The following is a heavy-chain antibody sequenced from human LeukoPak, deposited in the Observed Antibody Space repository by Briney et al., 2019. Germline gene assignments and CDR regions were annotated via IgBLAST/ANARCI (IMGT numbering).Heavy chain of an antibody. D-gene: IGHD3-16*02. V-gene: IGHV4-39*07. Sequence: SETLSLTCTVSGGSISSSHYYWDWIRQPPGKGLEWIGNIYYSGSTYYNPSLKSRVTISVDTSKNQFSLKLSSVTAADTAVYYCARDAQGTIVPFDLWGRGTLVTVSS. CDR2: IYYSGST. J-gene: IGHJ2*01. CDR3: ARDAQGTIVPFDL. CDR1: GGSISSSHYY.